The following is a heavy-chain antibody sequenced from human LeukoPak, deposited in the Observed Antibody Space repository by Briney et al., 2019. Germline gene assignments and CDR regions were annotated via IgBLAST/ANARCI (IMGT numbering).Heavy chain of an antibody. CDR1: GYTFTSHG. D-gene: IGHD3-9*01. Sequence: GASVKVSCKASGYTFTSHGISWVRQAPGQGLEWMGWISAYNGNTNYAQKLQGRVTMTRDTSISTAYMELSSLRSDDTAIYYCARESLYYDISTGSQSFDYWGQGTLVTVSS. CDR2: ISAYNGNT. V-gene: IGHV1-18*01. CDR3: ARESLYYDISTGSQSFDY. J-gene: IGHJ4*02.